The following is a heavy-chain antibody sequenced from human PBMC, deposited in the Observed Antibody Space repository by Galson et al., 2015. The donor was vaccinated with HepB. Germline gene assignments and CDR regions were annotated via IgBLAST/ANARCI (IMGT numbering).Heavy chain of an antibody. CDR1: GFTFSNAW. V-gene: IGHV3-15*07. CDR2: IKSKTDGGTT. CDR3: TTDQFLIAAAGTGFDY. D-gene: IGHD6-13*01. Sequence: SLRLSCAASGFTFSNAWMNWVRQAPGKGLEWVGRIKSKTDGGTTDYAAPVKGRFTISRDDSKNTLHLQMNSLKTEDTAVYYCTTDQFLIAAAGTGFDYWGQGTLVTVSS. J-gene: IGHJ4*02.